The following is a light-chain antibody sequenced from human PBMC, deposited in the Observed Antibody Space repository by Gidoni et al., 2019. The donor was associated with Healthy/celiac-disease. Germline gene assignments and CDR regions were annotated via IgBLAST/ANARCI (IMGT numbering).Light chain of an antibody. CDR3: QQYNNWSPYT. Sequence: EIVMTQSPATLSVSPGERATLSCRASQSVSSSLAWYQQKPGQAPRHLIYDASTRATGIPARCSGGRSGREYTLTVSSLQSEDFAVYYCQQYNNWSPYTFGQGTKLEIK. CDR2: DAS. V-gene: IGKV3-15*01. CDR1: QSVSSS. J-gene: IGKJ2*01.